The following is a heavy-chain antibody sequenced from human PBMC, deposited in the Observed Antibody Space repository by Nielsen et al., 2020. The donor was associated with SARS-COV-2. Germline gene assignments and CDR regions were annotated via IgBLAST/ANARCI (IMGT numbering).Heavy chain of an antibody. CDR3: AKDETTSGVNFFHY. CDR2: IFSNGAAA. Sequence: GGSLRLSYAASGFTFSKYAMSWVRQSPGKGLEWVSGIFSNGAAAWYAESVKGRFTISRDNSKNTLYLQLNSLRAEDTAIYYCAKDETTSGVNFFHYWGQGALVTVSS. CDR1: GFTFSKYA. J-gene: IGHJ4*02. V-gene: IGHV3-23*01. D-gene: IGHD7-27*01.